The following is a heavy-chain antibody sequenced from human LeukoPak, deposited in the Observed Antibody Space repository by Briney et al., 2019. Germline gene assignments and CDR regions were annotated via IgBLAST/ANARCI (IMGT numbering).Heavy chain of an antibody. Sequence: GGSLRLSCKASGFTFVDFYMSWVRQAPGKGIEWVANIDAAGKDRYYADSVKGRFTISRDNINNSLYLDMTSLRAEDTATYFFARSRPGVVLNYFDYWGQSVLVPVSS. CDR3: ARSRPGVVLNYFDY. D-gene: IGHD3-16*02. V-gene: IGHV3-7*01. CDR1: GFTFVDFY. CDR2: IDAAGKDR. J-gene: IGHJ4*01.